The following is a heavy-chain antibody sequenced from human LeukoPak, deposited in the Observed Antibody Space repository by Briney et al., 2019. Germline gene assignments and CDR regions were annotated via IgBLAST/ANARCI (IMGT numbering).Heavy chain of an antibody. Sequence: SLRLSCAASGFTFDDYAMHWVRQAPGKGLEWVSGISWNSGSIGYADSVKGRFTISRDNAKNSLYLQMNSLRAEDTALYYCAKVGASTTSMDVWGQGTTVTVSS. CDR1: GFTFDDYA. V-gene: IGHV3-9*01. D-gene: IGHD3-3*01. CDR2: ISWNSGSI. CDR3: AKVGASTTSMDV. J-gene: IGHJ6*02.